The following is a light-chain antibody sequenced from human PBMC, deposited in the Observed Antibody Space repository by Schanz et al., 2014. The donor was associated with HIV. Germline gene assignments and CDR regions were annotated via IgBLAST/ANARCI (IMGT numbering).Light chain of an antibody. V-gene: IGLV1-40*01. Sequence: QSVLTQPPSVSGAPGQRVTISCTGSSSNIGAAYDVHWYQQVPGTAPKLLIYGNSNRPSGVPDRFSGSKSGTSASLAITGLQAEDEADYYCQSYDSSLRVVVFGGGTKLTVL. CDR1: SSNIGAAYD. CDR3: QSYDSSLRVVV. J-gene: IGLJ2*01. CDR2: GNS.